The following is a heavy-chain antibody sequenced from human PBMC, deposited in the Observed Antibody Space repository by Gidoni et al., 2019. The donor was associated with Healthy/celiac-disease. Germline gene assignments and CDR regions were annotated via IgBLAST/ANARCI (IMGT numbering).Heavy chain of an antibody. V-gene: IGHV3-30*18. CDR2: ISYDGSNK. CDR1: GFTFSSYG. CDR3: AKDHGDVVVVAATASHYYGMDV. J-gene: IGHJ6*02. D-gene: IGHD2-15*01. Sequence: QVQLVESGGGVVQPGRSLRLSCAASGFTFSSYGMHWVRQAPGKGLEWVAVISYDGSNKYYADSVKGRFTISRDNSKNTLYLQMNSLRAEDTAVYYCAKDHGDVVVVAATASHYYGMDVWGQGTTVTVSS.